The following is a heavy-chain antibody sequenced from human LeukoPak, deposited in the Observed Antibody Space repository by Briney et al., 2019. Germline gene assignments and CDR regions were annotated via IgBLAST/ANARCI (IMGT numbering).Heavy chain of an antibody. D-gene: IGHD3-3*01. V-gene: IGHV3-30*18. CDR1: GFTFSSYG. Sequence: GRSLRLSCAASGFTFSSYGMHWVRQAPGKGLEWVAVISYDGSNKYYADSVKGRFTISRDNSKNTLYLQMNSLRAEDTAVYYCAKDSGRYYDFWSGYYRFDYWGQGTLVTVSS. CDR3: AKDSGRYYDFWSGYYRFDY. CDR2: ISYDGSNK. J-gene: IGHJ4*02.